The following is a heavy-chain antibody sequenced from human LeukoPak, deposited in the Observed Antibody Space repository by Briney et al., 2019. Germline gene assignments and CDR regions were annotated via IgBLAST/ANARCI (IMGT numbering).Heavy chain of an antibody. CDR3: ARGQYSSNIDY. J-gene: IGHJ4*02. V-gene: IGHV4-34*01. CDR1: GGSFSGYY. CDR2: INHSGST. D-gene: IGHD6-13*01. Sequence: PSETLSLTCAVYGGSFSGYYWSWIRQPPGKGLEWIGEINHSGSTNYNPSLKSRVIISVDTSKNQFSLKLSSVTAADTAVYYCARGQYSSNIDYWGQGTLVTVSS.